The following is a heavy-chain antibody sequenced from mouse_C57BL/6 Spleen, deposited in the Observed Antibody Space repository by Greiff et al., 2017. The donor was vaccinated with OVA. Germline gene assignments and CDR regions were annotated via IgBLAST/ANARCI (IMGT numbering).Heavy chain of an antibody. V-gene: IGHV10-1*01. Sequence: EAGGGLVQPKGSLKLSCAASGFSFNTYAMNWVRQAPGKGLEWVARIRSKSNNYATYYADSVKDRFTISRDDSESMLYLQMNNLKTEDTAMYYCVASTTVVPYYAMDYWGQGTSVTVSS. D-gene: IGHD1-1*01. CDR2: IRSKSNNYAT. CDR3: VASTTVVPYYAMDY. CDR1: GFSFNTYA. J-gene: IGHJ4*01.